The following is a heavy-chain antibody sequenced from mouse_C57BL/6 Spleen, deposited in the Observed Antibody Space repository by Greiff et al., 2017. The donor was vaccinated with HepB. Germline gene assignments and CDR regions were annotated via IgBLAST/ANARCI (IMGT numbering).Heavy chain of an antibody. CDR3: ARNYGYAWFAY. D-gene: IGHD2-2*01. CDR1: GYTFTDYN. V-gene: IGHV1-22*01. Sequence: DVHLVESGPELVKPGASVKMSCKASGYTFTDYNMHWVKQSHGKSLEWIGYINPNNGGTSYNQKFKGKATLTVNKSSSTAYMELRSLTSEDSAVYYCARNYGYAWFAYWGQGTLVTVSA. CDR2: INPNNGGT. J-gene: IGHJ3*01.